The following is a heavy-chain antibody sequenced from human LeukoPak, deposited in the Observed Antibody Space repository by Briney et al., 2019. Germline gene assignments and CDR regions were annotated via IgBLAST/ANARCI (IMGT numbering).Heavy chain of an antibody. J-gene: IGHJ4*02. CDR2: MNPNSGNT. Sequence: ASVKVSCKASGYTFTSYDINWVRQATGQGLEWMGWMNPNSGNTGYAQKFQGRVTITRNTSISTAYMELSSLRSEDTAVYYCARGLVGGLRDLWSGYYVFDYWGQGTLVTVSS. D-gene: IGHD3-3*01. V-gene: IGHV1-8*03. CDR3: ARGLVGGLRDLWSGYYVFDY. CDR1: GYTFTSYD.